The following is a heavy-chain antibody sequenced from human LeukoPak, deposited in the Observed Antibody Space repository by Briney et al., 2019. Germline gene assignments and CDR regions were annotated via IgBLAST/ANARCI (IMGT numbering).Heavy chain of an antibody. J-gene: IGHJ4*02. CDR2: ISGSGGST. D-gene: IGHD2-2*01. V-gene: IGHV3-23*01. Sequence: AGGSLRLSCAASGYTFSSYAMSWVRQAPGKGLEWVSAISGSGGSTYYADSVKGRFTISRDNSKNTLYLQMNSLRAEDTAVYYCAKEGQYQLLYFDYWGQGTLVTVSS. CDR1: GYTFSSYA. CDR3: AKEGQYQLLYFDY.